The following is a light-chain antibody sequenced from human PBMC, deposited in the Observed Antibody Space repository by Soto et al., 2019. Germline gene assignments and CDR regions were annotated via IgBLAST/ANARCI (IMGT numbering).Light chain of an antibody. CDR1: QTVRNNY. J-gene: IGKJ4*01. CDR2: DAS. V-gene: IGKV3-20*01. CDR3: QQFSSYPLT. Sequence: VLTQPPGTLSLSPGERPSLSCRASQTVRNNYLAWYQQKPGQAPRLLIYDASSRATGIPDRFSGGGSGTDFTLTISRLEPEDFAVYYCQQFSSYPLTFGGGTKVDIK.